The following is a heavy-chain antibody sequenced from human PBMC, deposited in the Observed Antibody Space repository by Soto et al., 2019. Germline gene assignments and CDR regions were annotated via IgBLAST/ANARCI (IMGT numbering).Heavy chain of an antibody. CDR3: AKGIPHTGGYYYNIMDV. J-gene: IGHJ6*02. Sequence: EVKLLDYGGGLVQTGGSLRLSCAASGFTFSSYAMGWVRQAPGKGLDWFSVISGTGCITYYADSVKGRFTIYRENSKNILYLQMNSLKADDTAVYYFAKGIPHTGGYYYNIMDVRGQGTAVTVSS. D-gene: IGHD2-2*02. CDR1: GFTFSSYA. V-gene: IGHV3-23*01. CDR2: ISGTGCIT.